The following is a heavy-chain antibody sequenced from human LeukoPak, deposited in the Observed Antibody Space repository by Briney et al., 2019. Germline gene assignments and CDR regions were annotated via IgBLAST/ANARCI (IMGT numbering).Heavy chain of an antibody. CDR3: ARRALVAAATFYY. Sequence: SETLSLTCAAYGGSFSGYYWSWIRQPPGKGLEWIGEINHSGSTNYNPSLKSRVTISVDTSKNQFSLKLSSVTAADTAVYYCARRALVAAATFYYWGQGILVTVSS. CDR2: INHSGST. CDR1: GGSFSGYY. D-gene: IGHD6-13*01. V-gene: IGHV4-34*01. J-gene: IGHJ4*02.